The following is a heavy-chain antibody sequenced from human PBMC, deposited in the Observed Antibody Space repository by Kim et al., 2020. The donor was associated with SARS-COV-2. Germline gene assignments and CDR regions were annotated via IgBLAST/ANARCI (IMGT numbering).Heavy chain of an antibody. J-gene: IGHJ6*02. D-gene: IGHD6-19*01. Sequence: VAGLFTISRDNAKTSLYLQMNSLRAEDTAVYYCARDGQWLVRSYYYGMDVWGQGTTVTVSS. V-gene: IGHV3-11*06. CDR3: ARDGQWLVRSYYYGMDV.